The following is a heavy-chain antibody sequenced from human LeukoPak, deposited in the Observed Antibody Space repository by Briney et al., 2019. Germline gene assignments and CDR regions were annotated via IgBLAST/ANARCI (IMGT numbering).Heavy chain of an antibody. D-gene: IGHD3-3*01. Sequence: ASVKVSCKASGNTFTGYYMHWVRQAPGQGLEWMGWINPNSGGTNYAQKFQGRVTMTRDTSISTAYMELSRLRPDDTAVYYCARGRYFWSGYYHFDYWGQGTLVTVSS. CDR2: INPNSGGT. V-gene: IGHV1-2*02. J-gene: IGHJ4*02. CDR1: GNTFTGYY. CDR3: ARGRYFWSGYYHFDY.